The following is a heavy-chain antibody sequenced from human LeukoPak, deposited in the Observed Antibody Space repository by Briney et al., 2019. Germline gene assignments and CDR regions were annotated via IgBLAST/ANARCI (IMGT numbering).Heavy chain of an antibody. V-gene: IGHV4-59*01. D-gene: IGHD3-9*01. CDR3: AREGPPNYDTI. CDR1: GGSISNYY. J-gene: IGHJ3*02. CDR2: IHYSWST. Sequence: PSETLSLTCTVSGGSISNYYWSWIRQPPGKGLEWIGYIHYSWSTNYNPSLKSRVTISVDTSKNQFSLKLNSVTAADTAVYYCAREGPPNYDTIWGQGTMVTVSS.